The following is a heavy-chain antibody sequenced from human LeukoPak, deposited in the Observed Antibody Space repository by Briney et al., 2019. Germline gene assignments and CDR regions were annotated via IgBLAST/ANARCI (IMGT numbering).Heavy chain of an antibody. V-gene: IGHV4-4*02. J-gene: IGHJ4*02. CDR2: IYHSGST. CDR1: GGSFSSSNW. Sequence: SGTLSLTCAVSGGSFSSSNWWSWVRQPPGKGLEWIGEIYHSGSTNYNPSLKSRVTISVDESKNQFSLKLTSVTAADTAVYYCARDPSYGDYGFDYWGQGTLVTVSS. D-gene: IGHD4-17*01. CDR3: ARDPSYGDYGFDY.